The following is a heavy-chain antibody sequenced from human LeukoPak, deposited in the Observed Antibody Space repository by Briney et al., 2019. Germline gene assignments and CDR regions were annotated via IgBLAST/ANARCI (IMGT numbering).Heavy chain of an antibody. CDR2: INPSGGST. Sequence: ASVKVSCEASGYTFTSYYMHWVRQAPGQGLKWMGIINPSGGSTSYAQKFQGRVTMTRDTSTSTVYMELSSLRSEDTAVYYCARASDSSGYYAPQHYFDYWGQGTLVTVSS. V-gene: IGHV1-46*03. CDR3: ARASDSSGYYAPQHYFDY. J-gene: IGHJ4*02. D-gene: IGHD3-22*01. CDR1: GYTFTSYY.